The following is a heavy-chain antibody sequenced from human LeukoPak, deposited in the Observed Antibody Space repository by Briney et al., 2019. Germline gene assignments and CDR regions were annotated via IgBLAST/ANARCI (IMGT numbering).Heavy chain of an antibody. Sequence: SETLSLTCAVSGYSISSGYYWGWIRQPPGKGLEWIGSIYHGGSTYYNPSLKSRVTISVDTSKNQFSLKLSSVTAADTAVYYCASGWYDYFDYWGQGTLVTVSS. CDR3: ASGWYDYFDY. D-gene: IGHD6-19*01. J-gene: IGHJ4*02. V-gene: IGHV4-38-2*01. CDR1: GYSISSGYY. CDR2: IYHGGST.